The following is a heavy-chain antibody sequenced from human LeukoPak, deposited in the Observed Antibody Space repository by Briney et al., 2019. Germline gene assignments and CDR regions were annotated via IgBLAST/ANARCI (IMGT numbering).Heavy chain of an antibody. D-gene: IGHD1-26*01. CDR2: INPNSGGT. Sequence: GASVKVSCKASGYTFTGYYLDWVRQAPGQGLEWMGWINPNSGGTNYAQKFQGRVTMTRDTSISTAYMELSRLRSDDTAVYYCARDRSGSYYYYYMDVWGKGTTVTVSS. J-gene: IGHJ6*03. CDR1: GYTFTGYY. CDR3: ARDRSGSYYYYYMDV. V-gene: IGHV1-2*02.